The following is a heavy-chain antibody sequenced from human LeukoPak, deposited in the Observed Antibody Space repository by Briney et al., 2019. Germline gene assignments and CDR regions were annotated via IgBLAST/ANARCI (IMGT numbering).Heavy chain of an antibody. J-gene: IGHJ6*02. CDR2: INHEGGGI. CDR3: ATYINWVAGDV. V-gene: IGHV3-7*01. D-gene: IGHD7-27*01. CDR1: GFIFSESW. Sequence: QSGGSLRLSCAASGFIFSESWMSWVRQVPGQGLEWVAHINHEGGGIQYVDSVKGRFTISRDNAKGSVYLQMSSLRAEDTAIYHCATYINWVAGDVWGQGTTVIVSS.